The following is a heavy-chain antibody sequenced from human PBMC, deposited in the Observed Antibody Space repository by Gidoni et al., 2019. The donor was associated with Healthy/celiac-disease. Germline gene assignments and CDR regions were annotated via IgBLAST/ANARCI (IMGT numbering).Heavy chain of an antibody. CDR2: ISGIGGST. CDR3: AKDERFLEWFICFDP. CDR1: GCTVSSYA. V-gene: IGHV3-23*01. J-gene: IGHJ5*02. Sequence: EVKRLESGGGLVQPGGSLRLSGAASGCTVSSYAMSWVRQAPGKWLEWVSAISGIGGSTYYADSVKGRFPISRDQSKHTLYLQMTSLRAEDTAVYYCAKDERFLEWFICFDPWGQGTLVTVSS. D-gene: IGHD3-3*01.